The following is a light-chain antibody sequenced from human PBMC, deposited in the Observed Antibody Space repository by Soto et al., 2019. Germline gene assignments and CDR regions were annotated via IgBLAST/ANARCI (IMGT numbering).Light chain of an antibody. CDR1: GSDVGGYKF. CDR3: SSYAGSSPLYV. Sequence: QYVRTQPAKVNGYTGRPITISCSRTGSDVGGYKFVSWYQQHPGKVPKLLIYEVTNRPSGVSNRFSGSKSGNTASLTISGLQAEDEADYYCSSYAGSSPLYVFGTGTKVTVL. J-gene: IGLJ1*01. V-gene: IGLV2-14*01. CDR2: EVT.